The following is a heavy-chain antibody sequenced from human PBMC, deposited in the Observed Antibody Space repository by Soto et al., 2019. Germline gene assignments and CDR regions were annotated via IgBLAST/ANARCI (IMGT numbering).Heavy chain of an antibody. J-gene: IGHJ4*02. CDR3: ARVGCVDTAMACDS. V-gene: IGHV3-53*02. Sequence: EVQLVETGGGLIQPGGSLRLSCAASGFTVSSNYMSWVRQAPGKGLEWVSVIYSGGSTYYADSVKGRFTISRDNSKNTLYLQMNSLRAEDTAVYYCARVGCVDTAMACDSWGQGTLVTVSS. CDR1: GFTVSSNY. CDR2: IYSGGST. D-gene: IGHD5-18*01.